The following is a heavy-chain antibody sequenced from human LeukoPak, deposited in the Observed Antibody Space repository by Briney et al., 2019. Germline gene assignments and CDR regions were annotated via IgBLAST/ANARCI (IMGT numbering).Heavy chain of an antibody. J-gene: IGHJ4*02. CDR2: INPSAGST. V-gene: IGHV1-46*01. Sequence: ASVKVSCKASGYTFISHYMHWVRQAPGQGLEWMGIINPSAGSTSYAQKFQGRVTMTRDTSTSTVYMELSSLRSEDTAVYYCARGGSGWYVDYWGQGTLVTVSS. CDR3: ARGGSGWYVDY. D-gene: IGHD6-19*01. CDR1: GYTFISHY.